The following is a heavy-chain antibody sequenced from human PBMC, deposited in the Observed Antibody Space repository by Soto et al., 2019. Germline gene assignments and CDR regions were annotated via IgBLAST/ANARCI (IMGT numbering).Heavy chain of an antibody. Sequence: EVQLLESGGGLVQPGGSLRLSCAASGFTFSSYAMRWVRQAPVKGLEWVSAISGSGGSTYYADSVKGRFTISRDNSKNTLYPQMRSLRDEDTAVYYCARRGSGSYYDYWGQGTLVTVSS. CDR1: GFTFSSYA. CDR2: ISGSGGST. D-gene: IGHD1-26*01. CDR3: ARRGSGSYYDY. V-gene: IGHV3-23*01. J-gene: IGHJ4*02.